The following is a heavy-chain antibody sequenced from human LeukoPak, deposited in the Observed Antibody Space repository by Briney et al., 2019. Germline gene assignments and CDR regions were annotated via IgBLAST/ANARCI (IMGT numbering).Heavy chain of an antibody. CDR3: ARDSNGDYVFDY. V-gene: IGHV4-59*11. CDR1: GGSISSHY. Sequence: SETLSPTCTVSGGSISSHYWSWIRQPPGKGLEWIGYIYYSGSTNYNPSLKSRVTISVDTSKNQFSLKLSSVTAADTAVYYCARDSNGDYVFDYWGQGTLVTVSS. J-gene: IGHJ4*02. D-gene: IGHD4-17*01. CDR2: IYYSGST.